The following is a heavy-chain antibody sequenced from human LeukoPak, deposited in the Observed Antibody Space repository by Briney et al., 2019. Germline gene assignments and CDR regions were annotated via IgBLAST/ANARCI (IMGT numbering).Heavy chain of an antibody. CDR2: ISSTGSLM. CDR1: GFTFTDYY. D-gene: IGHD6-6*01. V-gene: IGHV3-11*04. Sequence: GGSLRLSCAASGFTFTDYYLSWIRQAPGKGLEWVAYISSTGSLMYYAHSVKGRFTISEDNAQNLVYLQMNSLRAEDTAVYYCGGEPYGTSSDRLDYWGQGTLVTVSS. CDR3: GGEPYGTSSDRLDY. J-gene: IGHJ4*02.